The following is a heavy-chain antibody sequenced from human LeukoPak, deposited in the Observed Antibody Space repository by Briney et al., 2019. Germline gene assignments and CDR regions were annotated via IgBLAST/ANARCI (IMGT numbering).Heavy chain of an antibody. D-gene: IGHD3-3*01. J-gene: IGHJ5*02. V-gene: IGHV1-2*02. CDR3: ARDESDFWSGYPNNWFDP. CDR2: INPNSGGT. CDR1: GYTFTSYG. Sequence: ASVKVSCKASGYTFTSYGISWVRQAPGQGLEWMGWINPNSGGTNYAQKFQGRVTMTRDTSISTAYMELSRLRSDDTAVYYCARDESDFWSGYPNNWFDPWGQGTLVTVSS.